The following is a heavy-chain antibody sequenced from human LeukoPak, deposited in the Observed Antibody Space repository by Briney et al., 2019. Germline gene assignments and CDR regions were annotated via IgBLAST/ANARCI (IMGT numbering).Heavy chain of an antibody. CDR1: GFTVNSNY. Sequence: PGGSLRLSSAASGFTVNSNYMSWVRQAPGKGLEWVSVIYSGGSTYYADSVKGRFTISRDNSKNTLYLQMNSLRAEDTAVYYCARTPNWGSEYYFDHWGQGTLVTVSS. CDR3: ARTPNWGSEYYFDH. V-gene: IGHV3-53*01. D-gene: IGHD7-27*01. J-gene: IGHJ4*02. CDR2: IYSGGST.